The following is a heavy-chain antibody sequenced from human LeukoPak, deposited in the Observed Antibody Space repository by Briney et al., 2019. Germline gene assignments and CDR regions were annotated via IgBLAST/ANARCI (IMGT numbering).Heavy chain of an antibody. V-gene: IGHV4-61*01. CDR1: GGSISSGSYY. Sequence: PSETLSLTCTVSGGSISSGSYYWSWIRQPPGKGLEWIGYIYYSGSTNYKPSLKSRVTISVDTSKKQFSLKLTSVTVADTAVYYCARETSQKGAHYMDVWGKGTTVAISS. D-gene: IGHD3-16*01. CDR3: ARETSQKGAHYMDV. CDR2: IYYSGST. J-gene: IGHJ6*03.